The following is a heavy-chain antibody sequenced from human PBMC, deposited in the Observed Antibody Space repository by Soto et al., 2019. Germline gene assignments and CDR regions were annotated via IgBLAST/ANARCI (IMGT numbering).Heavy chain of an antibody. D-gene: IGHD4-4*01. J-gene: IGHJ6*02. CDR2: ISYDGSNK. Sequence: QVQLVESGGGVVQPGRSLRLSCAASGFTFSSYAMHWVRQAPGKGLEWVAVISYDGSNKYYADSVKGRFTISRDNSKNTLYLQMNSLRAEDTAVYYCAGDSIQYPTVDYYGMDVWGQGTTVTVSS. CDR1: GFTFSSYA. CDR3: AGDSIQYPTVDYYGMDV. V-gene: IGHV3-30-3*01.